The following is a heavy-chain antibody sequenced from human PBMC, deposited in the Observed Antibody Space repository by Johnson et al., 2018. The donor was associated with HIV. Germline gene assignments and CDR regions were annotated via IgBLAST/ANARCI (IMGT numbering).Heavy chain of an antibody. CDR2: IYRAGST. V-gene: IGHV3-66*01. D-gene: IGHD6-6*01. CDR1: GFSISSNY. J-gene: IGHJ3*02. CDR3: ARDRVMAARPFRYAFDI. Sequence: VQLVESGGGLVQPGGSLRLSCAASGFSISSNYMSWIRQAPGKGLEWVSVIYRAGSTYYADSVKDRFTISRDISKNTLYLQLNSLRAEDTALYYCARDRVMAARPFRYAFDIWGQGTMVTVSS.